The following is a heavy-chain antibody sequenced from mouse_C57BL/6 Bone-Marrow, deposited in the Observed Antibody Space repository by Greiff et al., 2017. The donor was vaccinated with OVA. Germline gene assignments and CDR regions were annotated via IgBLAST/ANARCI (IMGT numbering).Heavy chain of an antibody. CDR1: GYSFTDYN. J-gene: IGHJ4*01. V-gene: IGHV1-39*01. CDR2: INPNSGTT. CDR3: ARGFYAMDY. Sequence: EVKLMESGPELVKPGASVKISCKASGYSFTDYNMNWVKQSNGKSLEWIGVINPNSGTTSYNQKFKGKATLTVDQSSSTAYMQLNSLTSEDAAVYYCARGFYAMDYWGQGTSVTVSS.